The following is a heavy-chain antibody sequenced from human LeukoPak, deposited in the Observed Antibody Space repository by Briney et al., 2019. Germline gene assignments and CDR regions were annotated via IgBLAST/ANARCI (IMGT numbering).Heavy chain of an antibody. CDR2: IYSGGST. Sequence: GGSLRLSCAASGFTVSSNYMSWVRQAPGKGLEWVSVIYSGGSTYYADSVKGRFTISRDNPKNTLFLQMNSLRAEDTAVYYCARVPQQHWDFDLWGRGTLVTVSS. V-gene: IGHV3-53*01. CDR1: GFTVSSNY. D-gene: IGHD6-13*01. J-gene: IGHJ2*01. CDR3: ARVPQQHWDFDL.